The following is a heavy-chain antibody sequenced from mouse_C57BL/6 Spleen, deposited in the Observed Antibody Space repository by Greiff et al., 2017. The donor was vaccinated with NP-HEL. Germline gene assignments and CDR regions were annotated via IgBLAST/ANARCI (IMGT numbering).Heavy chain of an antibody. CDR1: GYTFTDYE. J-gene: IGHJ3*01. V-gene: IGHV1-15*01. CDR2: IDPETGGT. Sequence: QVQLKESGAELVRPGASVTLSCKASGYTFTDYEMHWVKQTPLHGLEWIGAIDPETGGTAYNQKFKGKAILTADKSSSTAYMELRSLTSEDSAVYYCTRGGYGSSSFAYWGQGTLVTVSA. D-gene: IGHD1-1*01. CDR3: TRGGYGSSSFAY.